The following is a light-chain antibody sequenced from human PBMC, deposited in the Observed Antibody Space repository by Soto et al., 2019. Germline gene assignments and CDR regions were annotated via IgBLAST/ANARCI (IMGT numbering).Light chain of an antibody. CDR2: DVS. V-gene: IGLV2-14*01. CDR1: SSDVGAYSY. CDR3: SSYRSSSTLYV. Sequence: QSVLTQPASVSGSPGQSITISCTGTSSDVGAYSYVSWYQQHPGKAPKLMIYDVSNRPSGVSNRFSGSKSGNTASLTISGLQAEDEADYYCSSYRSSSTLYVFGTGTKVNVL. J-gene: IGLJ1*01.